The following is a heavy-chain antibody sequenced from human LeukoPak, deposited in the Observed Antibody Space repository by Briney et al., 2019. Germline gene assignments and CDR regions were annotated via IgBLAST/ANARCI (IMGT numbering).Heavy chain of an antibody. Sequence: QPGGSLRLSCAASGFSFSSFEMSWVRQAPGKGLEWVSYISSGGSTIYYADSVKGRFTISRDNAKNSLYLQMNSLRAEDTAVYYCARVYGICSHLLFDYWGQGTLVTVSS. J-gene: IGHJ4*02. V-gene: IGHV3-48*03. CDR2: ISSGGSTI. D-gene: IGHD2-8*01. CDR3: ARVYGICSHLLFDY. CDR1: GFSFSSFE.